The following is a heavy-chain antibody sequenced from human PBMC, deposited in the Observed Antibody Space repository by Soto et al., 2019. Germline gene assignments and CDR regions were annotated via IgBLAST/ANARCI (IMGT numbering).Heavy chain of an antibody. CDR1: GGSISSSNW. CDR3: ASGDDGYSYQCLDY. J-gene: IGHJ4*02. Sequence: PSETLSLTCAVSGGSISSSNWWSWVRQPPGKGLEWIGEIYHSGSTNYNPSLKSRVTISVDKSKNQFSLKLSSVTAADTAVYYCASGDDGYSYQCLDYWGQGTLVTVSS. V-gene: IGHV4-4*02. D-gene: IGHD5-18*01. CDR2: IYHSGST.